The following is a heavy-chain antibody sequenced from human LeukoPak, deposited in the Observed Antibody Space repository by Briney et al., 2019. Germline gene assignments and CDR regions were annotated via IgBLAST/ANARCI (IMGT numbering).Heavy chain of an antibody. Sequence: SETLSLTCTVSDASISTYYWSWIRQPPGKGLEWIGYLYYSGSTTYSPSLKSRVTMSVDTSKRQFSLKLNSVTAADTATYYCARVRGTFETDWGQGTLVTDSS. CDR3: ARVRGTFETD. CDR1: DASISTYY. J-gene: IGHJ1*01. V-gene: IGHV4-59*01. D-gene: IGHD2/OR15-2a*01. CDR2: LYYSGST.